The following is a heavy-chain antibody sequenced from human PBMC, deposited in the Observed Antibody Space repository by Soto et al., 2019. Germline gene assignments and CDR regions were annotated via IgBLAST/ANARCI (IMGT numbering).Heavy chain of an antibody. Sequence: GASVKVSCKASGYTFTSYYMHWVRQAPGQGLEWMGIINPSGGSTSYAQKFQGRVTMTRDTSTSTVYMELSSLRSEDTAVYYCAREMEVRGVIHDAFDIWGQGTMVTVSS. CDR2: INPSGGST. D-gene: IGHD3-10*01. V-gene: IGHV1-46*01. CDR1: GYTFTSYY. J-gene: IGHJ3*02. CDR3: AREMEVRGVIHDAFDI.